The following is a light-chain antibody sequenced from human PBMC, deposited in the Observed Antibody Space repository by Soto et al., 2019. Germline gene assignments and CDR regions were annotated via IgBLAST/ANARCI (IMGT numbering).Light chain of an antibody. J-gene: IGLJ1*01. V-gene: IGLV2-14*01. CDR3: SSYSISTAYL. CDR1: SSDVGGYDY. CDR2: EVS. Sequence: GLTQPASVSGSPGQSITISCTGTSSDVGGYDYVSWYQLHPGKAPKLMIFEVSNRPSGVSYRFSGSKSGNTASLTISGLQAEDEADYFCSSYSISTAYLFGTGTKV.